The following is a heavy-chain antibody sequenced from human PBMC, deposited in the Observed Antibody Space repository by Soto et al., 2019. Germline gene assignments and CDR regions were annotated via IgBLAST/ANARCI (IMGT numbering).Heavy chain of an antibody. CDR2: IYYSGFT. V-gene: IGHV4-31*03. CDR1: GGSITSGGSY. J-gene: IGHJ5*02. CDR3: ARSVFP. Sequence: QVQLQESGPGLVKPSQTLSLTCTVSGGSITSGGSYGSGFRQHPGKGLEWIGYIYYSGFTYYNPSLKSRVTISVDTSKNQFSLKLSSVTAADTAVYYCARSVFPWGQGTLVTVSS.